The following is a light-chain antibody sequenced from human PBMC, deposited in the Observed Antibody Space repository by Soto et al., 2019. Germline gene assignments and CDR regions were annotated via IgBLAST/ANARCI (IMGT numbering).Light chain of an antibody. CDR1: QGIRNY. CDR2: GAF. Sequence: DIQMTQSPSSLSASVGDAVTITCRASQGIRNYLNWHQHKPWKAPKLLIYGAFSLQSGVPSRFSGSGYGADFTLTISSLQPEDSASYFCQQNSSFSLPFGGGTRVEIK. V-gene: IGKV1-39*01. J-gene: IGKJ4*01. CDR3: QQNSSFSLP.